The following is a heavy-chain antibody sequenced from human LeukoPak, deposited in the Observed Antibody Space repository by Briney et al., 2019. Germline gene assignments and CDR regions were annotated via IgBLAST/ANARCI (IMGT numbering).Heavy chain of an antibody. CDR3: ARESSSSPDY. V-gene: IGHV4-39*07. CDR1: GGSITSSSHH. CDR2: IYYSGTT. Sequence: SETLSLTCTVSGGSITSSSHHWGWLRQPPGKGLEWIGSIYYSGTTYYKPSLRSRVTISVDTSKNQFYLRLTSVTAADPAMYYCARESSSSPDYWGQGTLVTVSS. D-gene: IGHD6-6*01. J-gene: IGHJ4*02.